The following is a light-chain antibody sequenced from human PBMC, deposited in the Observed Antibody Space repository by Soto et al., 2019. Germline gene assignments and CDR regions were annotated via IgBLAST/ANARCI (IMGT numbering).Light chain of an antibody. CDR3: HQYNYYRPT. V-gene: IGKV1-5*01. CDR2: DAS. J-gene: IGKJ1*01. Sequence: DIQVTRSPSTLSASVGDRVTITCRASQPIRTWLAWYQEKPGKAPKLLIYDASSLEGGVPSRFSGSGSGTEFTLTISSLQPDDFATYYCHQYNYYRPTLGQGTKVDIK. CDR1: QPIRTW.